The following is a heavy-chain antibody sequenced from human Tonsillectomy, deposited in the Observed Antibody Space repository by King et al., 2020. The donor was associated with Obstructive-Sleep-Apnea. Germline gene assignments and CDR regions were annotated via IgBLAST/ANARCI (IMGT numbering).Heavy chain of an antibody. CDR1: GGSFSGYY. D-gene: IGHD2-15*01. J-gene: IGHJ6*02. CDR3: ARDCSGGSCYGMDV. Sequence: VQLQQWGAGLLKPSETLSLTCAVYGGSFSGYYWSWIRQPPGKGLEWIGEINHSGSTNYNPSLKSRVTISVDTSKNQFSLKLSSVTAADTAVYYCARDCSGGSCYGMDVWGQGTTVTVSS. CDR2: INHSGST. V-gene: IGHV4-34*01.